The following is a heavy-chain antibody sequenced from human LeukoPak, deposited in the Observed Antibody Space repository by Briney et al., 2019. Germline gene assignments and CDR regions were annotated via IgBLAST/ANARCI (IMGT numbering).Heavy chain of an antibody. CDR2: IKRDGSGK. CDR1: GFTFSNYW. Sequence: GGSLRLSCAASGFTFSNYWMSWVRQAPGKGLEWVANIKRDGSGKYYVDSVKGRFTISRDNDKNSLYLQMNSLRVEDTAVYYCARDGDYFDYWGQGTPVTVSS. V-gene: IGHV3-7*01. CDR3: ARDGDYFDY. J-gene: IGHJ4*02. D-gene: IGHD3-16*01.